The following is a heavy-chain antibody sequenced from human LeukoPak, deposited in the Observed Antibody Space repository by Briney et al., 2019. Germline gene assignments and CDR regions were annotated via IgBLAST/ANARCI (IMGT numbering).Heavy chain of an antibody. V-gene: IGHV3-7*01. CDR2: IKQDGSEK. CDR3: ARPSQASGSFFES. D-gene: IGHD1-26*01. Sequence: GGSLRLSCAASGFTFSSYWMSWVRQAPGKGLEWVANIKQDGSEKYYVDSTEGRFTISRDNAKNSLYLQMNSLRAEDTAVYYCARPSQASGSFFESWGQGTLVTVSS. J-gene: IGHJ4*02. CDR1: GFTFSSYW.